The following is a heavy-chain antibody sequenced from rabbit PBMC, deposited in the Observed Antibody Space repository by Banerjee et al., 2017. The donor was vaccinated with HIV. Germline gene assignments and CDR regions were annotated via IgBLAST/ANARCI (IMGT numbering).Heavy chain of an antibody. V-gene: IGHV1S40*01. J-gene: IGHJ4*01. Sequence: QSLEESGGDLVKPGASLTLTCRASGLDFSSSYWMCWVRQAPGKGLEWIACIDVSSSGSTYYASWAKGRFTVSKTSSTTVTLQMTSLTAADTATYFCTRTTMTMVINLWGPGTLVTVS. CDR2: IDVSSSGST. D-gene: IGHD2-1*01. CDR3: TRTTMTMVINL. CDR1: GLDFSSSYW.